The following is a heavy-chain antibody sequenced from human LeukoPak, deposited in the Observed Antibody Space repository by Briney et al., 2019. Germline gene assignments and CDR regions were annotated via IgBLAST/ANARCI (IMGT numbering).Heavy chain of an antibody. V-gene: IGHV1-18*01. CDR3: ARDLAGDYGDY. Sequence: ASVKVSCKASGYTFNSYGISWVRQAPGQGLEWMGWISAYNGNTNYAHKLQGRVTMTTDTSTSTAYMELRGLRSDDTAMYYCARDLAGDYGDYWGQGTLVTVSS. CDR2: ISAYNGNT. CDR1: GYTFNSYG. J-gene: IGHJ4*02. D-gene: IGHD3-10*01.